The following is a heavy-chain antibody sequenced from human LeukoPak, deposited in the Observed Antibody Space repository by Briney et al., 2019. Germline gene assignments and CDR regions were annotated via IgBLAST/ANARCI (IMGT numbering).Heavy chain of an antibody. D-gene: IGHD3-22*01. J-gene: IGHJ5*02. V-gene: IGHV4-4*07. CDR1: GGSISSYY. CDR3: AREIPLYYDSSGVDP. Sequence: SETLSLTCTVSGGSISSYYWSWIRQPAGKGLEWIGRIYNSGSTNYNPSLKSRVTMSVDTSKNQFSLKLNSVTAADTAVYYCAREIPLYYDSSGVDPWGQGTLVTVSS. CDR2: IYNSGST.